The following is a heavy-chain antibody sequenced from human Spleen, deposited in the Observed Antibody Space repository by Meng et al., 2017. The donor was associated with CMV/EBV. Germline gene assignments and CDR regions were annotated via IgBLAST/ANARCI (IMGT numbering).Heavy chain of an antibody. D-gene: IGHD1-26*01. J-gene: IGHJ1*01. CDR2: IDYSGIT. V-gene: IGHV4-39*01. CDR3: ARHRGNYYQSFLH. Sequence: QVPVQGSGPGLVKPSETLSLTCTVSGDSISSNSYYWGWIRQPPGKGLEWIASIDYSGITFQNPSLKSRLTTSVDTSKNQFSLQLRFVTAADTAVYYCARHRGNYYQSFLHWGQGTLVTVSS. CDR1: GDSISSNSYY.